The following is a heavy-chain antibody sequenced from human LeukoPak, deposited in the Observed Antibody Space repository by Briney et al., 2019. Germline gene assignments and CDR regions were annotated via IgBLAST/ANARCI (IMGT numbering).Heavy chain of an antibody. CDR1: GYTFTDYY. J-gene: IGHJ1*01. D-gene: IGHD3-10*01. V-gene: IGHV1-2*04. Sequence: ASVNVSCKASGYTFTDYYLHWVRQAPGQGLEWMGWINPNSGATNYAQKFRGLVTMTRDTSISTAYMDLSRLRSVDTAVYYCATSFGFGELYFQHWGQGTLVIFSS. CDR3: ATSFGFGELYFQH. CDR2: INPNSGAT.